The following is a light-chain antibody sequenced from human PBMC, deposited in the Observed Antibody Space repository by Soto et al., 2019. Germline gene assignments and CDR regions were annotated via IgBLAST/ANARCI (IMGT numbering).Light chain of an antibody. CDR2: EVR. J-gene: IGLJ2*01. CDR3: SSSTSKSSLI. Sequence: QSALTQPASVSGSPGQSITISCAGTMRDVGAYNLVSWYQQHPGRAPQLIIYEVRNRPSGISFRFSGSKSGNTASLTISGLQDEDEADYYCSSSTSKSSLIFGGGTKLTVL. V-gene: IGLV2-14*01. CDR1: MRDVGAYNL.